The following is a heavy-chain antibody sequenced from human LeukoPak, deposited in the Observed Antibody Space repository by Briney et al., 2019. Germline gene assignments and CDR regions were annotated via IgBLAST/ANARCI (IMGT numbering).Heavy chain of an antibody. Sequence: GASVKVSCKASGYTFTSYYIHWVRQAPGQGLEWMGIIYPGGGSTSYAQKFQGRVTMTRDMSTSTVYMELSSLRSEDTAVYYCAREKELTTVAYFDYWGQGTLVTVSS. D-gene: IGHD4-23*01. CDR1: GYTFTSYY. CDR3: AREKELTTVAYFDY. V-gene: IGHV1-46*01. CDR2: IYPGGGST. J-gene: IGHJ4*02.